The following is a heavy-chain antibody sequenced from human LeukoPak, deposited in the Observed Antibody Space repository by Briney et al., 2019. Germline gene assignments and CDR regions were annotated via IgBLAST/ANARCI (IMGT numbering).Heavy chain of an antibody. Sequence: PGGSLRLSCAASGFTFSSYSMNWVRQAPGKGLEWVSSISSSSSYIYYADSVKGRFTISRDNAKNSLYLQMNSLRAEDTAAYYCARDSRNYDILTGPDYWGQGTLVTVSS. J-gene: IGHJ4*02. V-gene: IGHV3-21*01. D-gene: IGHD3-9*01. CDR3: ARDSRNYDILTGPDY. CDR1: GFTFSSYS. CDR2: ISSSSSYI.